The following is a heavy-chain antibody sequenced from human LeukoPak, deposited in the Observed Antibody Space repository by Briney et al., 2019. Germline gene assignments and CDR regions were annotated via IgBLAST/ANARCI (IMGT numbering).Heavy chain of an antibody. CDR3: VRGFDGYFGFDL. Sequence: PGGSLRLSCAASGFIFSTYWMSWVRLAPGKGLEWVANINQDGSETFYVDSVKGRFTISRDNGKNSMFVQMDSLRAGDTAVYYCVRGFDGYFGFDLWGQGTMVTVSS. V-gene: IGHV3-7*05. CDR2: INQDGSET. D-gene: IGHD5-24*01. J-gene: IGHJ3*01. CDR1: GFIFSTYW.